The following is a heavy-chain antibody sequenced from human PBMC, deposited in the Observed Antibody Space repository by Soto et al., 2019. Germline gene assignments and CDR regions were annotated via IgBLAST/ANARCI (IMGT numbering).Heavy chain of an antibody. Sequence: SETLSLTCTVSGGSISSGDYYWSWIRQHPGKGLEWIGYIYYSGSTYYNPSLKSRVTISVDTSKNQFSLKLSSVTAADTAVYYCARDRLNYDSSGPDAFDIWGQGTMVTVSS. D-gene: IGHD3-22*01. J-gene: IGHJ3*02. CDR2: IYYSGST. V-gene: IGHV4-31*03. CDR3: ARDRLNYDSSGPDAFDI. CDR1: GGSISSGDYY.